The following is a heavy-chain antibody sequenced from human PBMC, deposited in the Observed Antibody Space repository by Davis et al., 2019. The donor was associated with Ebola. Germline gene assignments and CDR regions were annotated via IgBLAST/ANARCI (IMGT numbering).Heavy chain of an antibody. D-gene: IGHD3-3*01. CDR3: ARRGMHWSGYVYYYYYYMDV. V-gene: IGHV4-34*01. CDR1: GGSFSGYY. J-gene: IGHJ6*03. Sequence: PSETLSLTCAVYGGSFSGYYWSWIRQPPGKGLEWIGEINHSGSTNYNPSLKSRVTISVDTSKNQFSLKLSSVTAADTAVYYCARRGMHWSGYVYYYYYYMDVWGKGTTVTVSS. CDR2: INHSGST.